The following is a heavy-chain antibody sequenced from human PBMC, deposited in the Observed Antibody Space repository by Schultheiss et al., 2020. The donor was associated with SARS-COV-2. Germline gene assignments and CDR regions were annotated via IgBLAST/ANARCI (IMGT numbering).Heavy chain of an antibody. CDR2: IYHSGST. Sequence: SQTLSLTCAVSGYSISSGYYWGWIRQPPGKGLEWIGSIYHSGSTYYNPSLKSRVTISVDTSKNQFSLKLSSVTAADTAVYYCARGLGYGGNSARDYWGQGTLVTVSS. J-gene: IGHJ4*02. D-gene: IGHD4-23*01. CDR3: ARGLGYGGNSARDY. V-gene: IGHV4-38-2*01. CDR1: GYSISSGYY.